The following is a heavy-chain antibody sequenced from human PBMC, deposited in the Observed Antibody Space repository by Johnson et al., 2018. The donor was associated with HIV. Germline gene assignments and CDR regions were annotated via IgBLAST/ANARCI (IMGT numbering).Heavy chain of an antibody. V-gene: IGHV3-20*04. J-gene: IGHJ3*02. CDR1: GFTFDDYG. D-gene: IGHD6-6*01. CDR2: INGNGGST. Sequence: VQLVESGGGVVRPGGSLRLSCAASGFTFDDYGMSWVRQAPGKGLEWVSGINGNGGSTGYAESVKGRFTISRDNAKHSLYLQMNSLRAEDTALYYCAKDISYSSSAAFDIWGQGKMVTVSS. CDR3: AKDISYSSSAAFDI.